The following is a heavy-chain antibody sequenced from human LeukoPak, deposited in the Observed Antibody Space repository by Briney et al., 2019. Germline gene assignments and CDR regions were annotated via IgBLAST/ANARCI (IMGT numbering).Heavy chain of an antibody. CDR2: ISYDGSNK. CDR1: GFTFSSYA. Sequence: GGSLRLSCAASGFTFSSYAMHWVRQAPGKGLEWVAVISYDGSNKYYADSVRGRFTVSRDNAKSSLFLQMNSLRDDDTAVYYCARVHCSGRGCFQRYDGFHIWGQGTVVTVSS. CDR3: ARVHCSGRGCFQRYDGFHI. V-gene: IGHV3-30-3*01. D-gene: IGHD2-15*01. J-gene: IGHJ3*02.